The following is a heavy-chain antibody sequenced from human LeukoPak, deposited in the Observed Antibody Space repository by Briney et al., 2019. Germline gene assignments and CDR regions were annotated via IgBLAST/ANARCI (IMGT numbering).Heavy chain of an antibody. D-gene: IGHD1-7*01. V-gene: IGHV3-33*01. CDR2: IWYDASNK. CDR3: VRGVGVSRFNYLDP. J-gene: IGHJ5*02. CDR1: GFTFSSFG. Sequence: PGGSLTLSCAASGFTFSSFGMHWVRQAPGKGLEWVAAIWYDASNKYYVDSVKGRFTISRDNSKNTLYLQMNSLRDDDTAVYYCVRGVGVSRFNYLDPWGQGTLVIVSS.